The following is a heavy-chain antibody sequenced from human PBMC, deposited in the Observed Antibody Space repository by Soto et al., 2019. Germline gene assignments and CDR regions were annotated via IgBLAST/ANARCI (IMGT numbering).Heavy chain of an antibody. D-gene: IGHD3-22*01. V-gene: IGHV1-24*01. J-gene: IGHJ5*02. CDR3: ATLDSYDSSGYYLVYNWFDP. CDR1: GYTLTELS. CDR2: FDPEDGET. Sequence: ASVQVSCKVSGYTLTELSMHWVRQAPGKRLEWMGGFDPEDGETIYAQKFQGRVTMTEDTSTDTAYMELSSLRSEDTAVYYCATLDSYDSSGYYLVYNWFDPWGQGTLVTVSS.